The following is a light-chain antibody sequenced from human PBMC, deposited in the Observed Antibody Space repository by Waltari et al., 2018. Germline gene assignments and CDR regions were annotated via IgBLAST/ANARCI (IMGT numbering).Light chain of an antibody. V-gene: IGLV1-40*01. CDR1: GSNIGAGYD. CDR2: GSG. J-gene: IGLJ3*02. CDR3: QSYDTTLSVV. Sequence: QSVLTQPPSVSGAPGQRVTISCTGSGSNIGAGYDVHWYQQVPRAAPKLLIYGSGSRPLGFPDRFFGSTSGTSASLAITGLPAEDEAVYYCQSYDTTLSVVFGGGTKLTVL.